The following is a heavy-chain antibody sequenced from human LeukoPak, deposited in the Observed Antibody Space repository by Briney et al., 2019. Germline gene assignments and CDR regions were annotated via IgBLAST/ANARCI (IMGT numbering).Heavy chain of an antibody. CDR3: ARWFCSSNICYHMDV. CDR1: GRSISTYY. CDR2: IYSSGTT. V-gene: IGHV4-59*07. J-gene: IGHJ6*03. Sequence: SDTLSLTCPVSGRSISTYYWIWIRHPPREGLVWIGYIYSSGTTIYNPPLNSRVTMSEDTSKNQLSLRLSSVTAADTAVYYCARWFCSSNICYHMDVWGRGTTVTVSS. D-gene: IGHD2-2*01.